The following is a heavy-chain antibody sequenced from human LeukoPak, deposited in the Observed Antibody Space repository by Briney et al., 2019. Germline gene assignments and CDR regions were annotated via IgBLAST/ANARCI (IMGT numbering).Heavy chain of an antibody. J-gene: IGHJ4*02. CDR1: GVSISSGGYY. CDR3: ARDRGPYSGYDSYYFDY. CDR2: IYYSGST. V-gene: IGHV4-31*03. Sequence: SSETLSLTCTVSGVSISSGGYYWSWIRQHPGKGLEWIGYIYYSGSTYYNPSLKSRVTISVDTSKNQFSLKLSSVTAADTAVYYCARDRGPYSGYDSYYFDYWGQGTLVTVSS. D-gene: IGHD5-12*01.